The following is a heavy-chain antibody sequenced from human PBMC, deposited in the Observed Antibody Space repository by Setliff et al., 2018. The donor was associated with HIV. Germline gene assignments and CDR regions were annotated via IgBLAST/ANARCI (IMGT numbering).Heavy chain of an antibody. J-gene: IGHJ6*03. CDR2: MNPNSGNT. V-gene: IGHV1-8*02. Sequence: ASVKVSCKASGYTFSSYDINWVRQATGQGLEWMGWMNPNSGNTGYAQKFQGRVTMTRDTSIGTAYMELNNLKFEDTAVYYCARARRDSYDRGRRNHYYIDVWGRGTTVTVSS. CDR1: GYTFSSYD. D-gene: IGHD3-22*01. CDR3: ARARRDSYDRGRRNHYYIDV.